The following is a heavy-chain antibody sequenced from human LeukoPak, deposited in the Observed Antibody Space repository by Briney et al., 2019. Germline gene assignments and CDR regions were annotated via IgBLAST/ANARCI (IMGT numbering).Heavy chain of an antibody. CDR1: GYTFTGYY. CDR2: IYPKTGGT. J-gene: IGHJ4*02. D-gene: IGHD3-10*01. V-gene: IGHV1-2*02. CDR3: ARYGSGSGGFDY. Sequence: ASVKVSCKASGYTFTGYYLHWVRQAPGQGLEWMGWIYPKTGGTRYAQKFQGRVTMTRDTSISTAYMELSSLRSEDTAVYYCARYGSGSGGFDYWGQGTLVTVSS.